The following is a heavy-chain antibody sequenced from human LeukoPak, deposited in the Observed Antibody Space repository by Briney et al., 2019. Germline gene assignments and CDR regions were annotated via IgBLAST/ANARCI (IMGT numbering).Heavy chain of an antibody. V-gene: IGHV4-38-2*02. CDR2: IYHSGST. CDR1: GYSLISGYY. Sequence: SETLSLTCTVSGYSLISGYYWGWVGQPPGKGLEWIGSIYHSGSTYYSPSLKSRVTISVDTSKNQFSLKLSSVTAADTAVYYCARGRYNYALEDYFDYWGQGTLVTVSS. CDR3: ARGRYNYALEDYFDY. D-gene: IGHD5-18*01. J-gene: IGHJ4*02.